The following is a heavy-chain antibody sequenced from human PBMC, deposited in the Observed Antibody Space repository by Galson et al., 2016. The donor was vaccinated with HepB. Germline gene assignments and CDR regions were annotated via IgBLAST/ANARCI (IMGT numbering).Heavy chain of an antibody. Sequence: SLRLSCAAFGFLFSDYGMHWVRQAPGKGLEWVAVVFYDDSRKYYADFVKGRFTISRDDSKNSGYLQMNSLKIEDTAVYYCAREGSVSGPDFDNWGQGTLVTVSS. CDR3: AREGSVSGPDFDN. J-gene: IGHJ4*02. V-gene: IGHV3-33*01. D-gene: IGHD6-19*01. CDR2: VFYDDSRK. CDR1: GFLFSDYG.